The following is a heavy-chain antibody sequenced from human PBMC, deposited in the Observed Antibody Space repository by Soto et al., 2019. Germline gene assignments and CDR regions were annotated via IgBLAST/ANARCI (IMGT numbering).Heavy chain of an antibody. V-gene: IGHV4-38-2*01. J-gene: IGHJ4*02. D-gene: IGHD5-12*01. Sequence: SETLSLTCAVSGYSISSGYYWGWIRQPPGKGLEWIGSIYHSGSTYYNPSLKSRVAISVDTSKNQFSLKLSSVTAAGTAVYYCANVDIVATINYWGQGTLVTVSS. CDR1: GYSISSGYY. CDR3: ANVDIVATINY. CDR2: IYHSGST.